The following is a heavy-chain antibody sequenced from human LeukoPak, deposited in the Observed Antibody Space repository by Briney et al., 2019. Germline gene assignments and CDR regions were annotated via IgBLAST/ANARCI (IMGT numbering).Heavy chain of an antibody. Sequence: GASVKVSCKASGYTFTSYYMHWVRQAPGQGLEWMGWINPYSGGTNYAQKFQGRVTMTRDTSISTAYMELSRLRSDDTAVYYCARSRGSSGWYEYWGQGTLVTVSS. D-gene: IGHD6-19*01. CDR1: GYTFTSYY. V-gene: IGHV1-2*02. CDR3: ARSRGSSGWYEY. J-gene: IGHJ4*02. CDR2: INPYSGGT.